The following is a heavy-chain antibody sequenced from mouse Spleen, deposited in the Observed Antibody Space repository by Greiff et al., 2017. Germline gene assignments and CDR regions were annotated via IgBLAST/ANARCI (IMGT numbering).Heavy chain of an antibody. Sequence: VQLQQPGAELVKPGASVKLSCKASGYTFTSYWMHWVKQRPGQGLEWIGMIHPNSGSTNYNEKFKSKATLTVDKSSSTAYMQLSSLTSEDSAVYYCASAYYGSSPYAMDYWGQGTSVTVSS. CDR1: GYTFTSYW. J-gene: IGHJ4*01. CDR2: IHPNSGST. CDR3: ASAYYGSSPYAMDY. V-gene: IGHV1-64*01. D-gene: IGHD1-1*01.